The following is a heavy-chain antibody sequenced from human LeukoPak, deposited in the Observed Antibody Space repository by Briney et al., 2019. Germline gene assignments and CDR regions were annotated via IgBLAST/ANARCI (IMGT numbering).Heavy chain of an antibody. V-gene: IGHV1-2*02. CDR3: ARDFDWGADY. CDR2: IHGGSGVT. J-gene: IGHJ4*02. Sequence: EASVKVSCKASGYSFTSYGISWVRQAPGQGLEWMGWIHGGSGVTFYAQKFQGRVTVTRDTSVRTTYMELNSLTSDDTAVYYCARDFDWGADYWGQGTLVVVSS. D-gene: IGHD3-9*01. CDR1: GYSFTSYG.